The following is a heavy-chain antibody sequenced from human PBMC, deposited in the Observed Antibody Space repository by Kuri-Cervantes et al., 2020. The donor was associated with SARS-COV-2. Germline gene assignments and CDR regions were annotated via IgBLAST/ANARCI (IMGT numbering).Heavy chain of an antibody. D-gene: IGHD3-3*01. CDR1: GGTFSSYA. Sequence: SVKVSCKASGGTFSSYAISWVRQAPGQGLEWMGGIIPIFGTANYAQKFQGRVTITTDESTSTAYMELSSLRSEDTTVYYCARVSDMYYDFWSGIGDVGNYYYYMDVWGKGTTVTVSS. V-gene: IGHV1-69*05. J-gene: IGHJ6*03. CDR2: IIPIFGTA. CDR3: ARVSDMYYDFWSGIGDVGNYYYYMDV.